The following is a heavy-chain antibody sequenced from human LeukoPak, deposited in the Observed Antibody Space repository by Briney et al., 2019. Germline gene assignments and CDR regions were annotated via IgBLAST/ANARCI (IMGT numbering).Heavy chain of an antibody. Sequence: GASVKVSCKVSGHTLSELPMYWVRQAPGEGLEWMGGFDPENDERIYAQKFRGRDTMTEDTSTNTAYMELSSLRSDDTAVYYCATEVTSIVPDYWGQGTLVTVSS. CDR3: ATEVTSIVPDY. J-gene: IGHJ4*02. CDR1: GHTLSELP. CDR2: FDPENDER. V-gene: IGHV1-24*01. D-gene: IGHD2-21*02.